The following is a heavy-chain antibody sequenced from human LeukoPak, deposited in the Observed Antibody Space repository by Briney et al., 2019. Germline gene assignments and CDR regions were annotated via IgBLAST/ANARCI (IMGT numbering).Heavy chain of an antibody. D-gene: IGHD6-19*01. CDR2: IYTSGST. CDR3: ARDRTDSSGWYDYFDY. Sequence: PSETLSLTCAVSGGSISSYYWSWIRQPAGKGLEWIGRIYTSGSTNYNPSLKSRVTMSVDTSKNQFSLKLSSVTAADTAVYYCARDRTDSSGWYDYFDYWGQGTLVTVSS. V-gene: IGHV4-4*07. J-gene: IGHJ4*02. CDR1: GGSISSYY.